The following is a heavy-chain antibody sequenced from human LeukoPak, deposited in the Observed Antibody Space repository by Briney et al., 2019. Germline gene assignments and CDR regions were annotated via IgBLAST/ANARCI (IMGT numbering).Heavy chain of an antibody. CDR1: GGSISSGGYA. J-gene: IGHJ4*02. CDR2: IYYSGST. CDR3: ARDNYYGPGSFVY. D-gene: IGHD3-10*01. Sequence: SQTLSLNGSVSGGSISSGGYAWSWIRQPPGKGLEWIGYIYYSGSTYYNPSLKSRVTLSVARSKNQFSLQLDSVTAADTAVCYCARDNYYGPGSFVYWRRGTLTTVSS. V-gene: IGHV4-30-2*01.